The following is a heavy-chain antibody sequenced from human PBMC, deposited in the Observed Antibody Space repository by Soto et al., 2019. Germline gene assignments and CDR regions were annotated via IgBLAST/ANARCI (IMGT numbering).Heavy chain of an antibody. D-gene: IGHD3-10*01. CDR1: GGSISSGGHY. CDR2: IHYSGST. CDR3: ARELRGENVSDMDV. Sequence: QLQLQESGPGLVKPSQTLSLTCTVSGGSISSGGHYWSWVRQHPGRGLEWIGYIHYSGSTFYNPSLKSRLTISVDTSKNQLSLWLSSVTAEDTAVYYCARELRGENVSDMDVWGQGTTVTVS. V-gene: IGHV4-31*03. J-gene: IGHJ6*02.